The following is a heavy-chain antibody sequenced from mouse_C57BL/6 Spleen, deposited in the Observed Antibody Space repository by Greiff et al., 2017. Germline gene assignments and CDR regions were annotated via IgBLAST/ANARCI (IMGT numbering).Heavy chain of an antibody. D-gene: IGHD1-1*01. Sequence: VQLQQSGAELVKPGASVKMSCKASGYTFTSYWITWVKQRPGQGLEWIGDIYPGSGSTNYNEKFKSKATLTVDTSSSTAYMQLSSLTSEDSAVYYCARVYYCGSSYFYAMDYWGQGTSVTVSS. V-gene: IGHV1-55*01. J-gene: IGHJ4*01. CDR3: ARVYYCGSSYFYAMDY. CDR2: IYPGSGST. CDR1: GYTFTSYW.